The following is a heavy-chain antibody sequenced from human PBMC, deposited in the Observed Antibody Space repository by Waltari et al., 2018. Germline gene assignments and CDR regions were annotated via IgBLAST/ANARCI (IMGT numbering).Heavy chain of an antibody. CDR2: ISDEGTSI. Sequence: EEQLLESGGGLVQPGDSLRLSCAGSGFRFSNYWMNWVRQAPGKGLVWVEGISDEGTSISYADSGKGRFTISRDNSKNTVYLQMKRLRVEDTAVYCCARLAPRTYRSPVPGRHYYYGMDVWGQGTTVTVSS. V-gene: IGHV3-74*01. CDR3: ARLAPRTYRSPVPGRHYYYGMDV. J-gene: IGHJ6*02. CDR1: GFRFSNYW. D-gene: IGHD3-10*01.